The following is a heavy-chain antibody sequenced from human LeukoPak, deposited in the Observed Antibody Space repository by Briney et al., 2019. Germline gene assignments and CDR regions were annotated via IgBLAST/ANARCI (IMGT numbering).Heavy chain of an antibody. CDR3: ARDRHYYDSSGSDAFDI. Sequence: GGSLRLSCAASGFTFSSYSMNWVRQAPGKGLEWVSYISSSSSTIYYADSVKGRFTISRDNSKNTLYLQMNSLRAEDTAVYYCARDRHYYDSSGSDAFDIWGQGTMVTVSS. D-gene: IGHD3-22*01. V-gene: IGHV3-48*01. CDR1: GFTFSSYS. J-gene: IGHJ3*02. CDR2: ISSSSSTI.